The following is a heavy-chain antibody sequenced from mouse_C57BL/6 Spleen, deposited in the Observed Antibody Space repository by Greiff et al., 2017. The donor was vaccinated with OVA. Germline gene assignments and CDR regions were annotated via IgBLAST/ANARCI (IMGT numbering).Heavy chain of an antibody. CDR1: GFTFSNYW. CDR2: IRLKSDNYAT. J-gene: IGHJ4*01. V-gene: IGHV6-3*01. Sequence: DVKLQESGGGLVQPGGSMKLSCVASGFTFSNYWMNWVRQSPEKGLEWVAQIRLKSDNYATHYAESVKGRFTISRDDSKSSVYLQMNNLRAEDTGIYYCTGLVYYAMDYWGQGTSVTVSS. CDR3: TGLVYYAMDY.